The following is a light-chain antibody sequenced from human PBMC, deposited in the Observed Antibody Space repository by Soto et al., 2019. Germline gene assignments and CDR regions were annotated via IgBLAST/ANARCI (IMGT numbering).Light chain of an antibody. J-gene: IGKJ1*01. V-gene: IGKV1-39*01. Sequence: DIQMTQSPSSLSASVGDRVTITCRASQSISSYLNRYQQKPGKAPKLLIYAASSLQSGVPSRFSGGGSGTDFTLTISSLQPEDFATYYCQQSYSTPPWTFGQGTKVEIK. CDR1: QSISSY. CDR2: AAS. CDR3: QQSYSTPPWT.